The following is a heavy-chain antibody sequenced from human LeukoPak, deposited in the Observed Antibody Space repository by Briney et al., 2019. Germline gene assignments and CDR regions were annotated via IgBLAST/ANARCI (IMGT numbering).Heavy chain of an antibody. Sequence: PSETLSLTCAVYGGSFSGYYWSWIRQPPGKGLEWIGEINHSGSTNYNPSLKSRVTISVDTSKNQFSLKLSSVTAADTAVYYCARFTMIVGRGVDYWGQGTLVTVSS. D-gene: IGHD3-22*01. CDR1: GGSFSGYY. CDR3: ARFTMIVGRGVDY. CDR2: INHSGST. J-gene: IGHJ4*02. V-gene: IGHV4-34*01.